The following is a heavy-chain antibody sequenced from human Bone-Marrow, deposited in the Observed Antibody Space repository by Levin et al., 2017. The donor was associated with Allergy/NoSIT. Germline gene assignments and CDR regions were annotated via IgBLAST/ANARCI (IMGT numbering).Heavy chain of an antibody. CDR2: IIWNSNNI. Sequence: PGGSLRLSCAASGFTFEDHAMHWVRQAPGQGLEWVSGIIWNSNNIGYADPVKGRFTISRDNAKNSLYLQMNSLRLDDTAMYYCAKTRNGDFHDGFDIWGQGTMVTVSS. CDR3: AKTRNGDFHDGFDI. J-gene: IGHJ3*02. CDR1: GFTFEDHA. V-gene: IGHV3-9*01. D-gene: IGHD4-17*01.